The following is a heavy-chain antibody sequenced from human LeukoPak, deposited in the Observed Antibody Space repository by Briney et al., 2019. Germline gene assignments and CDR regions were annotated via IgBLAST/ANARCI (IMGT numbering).Heavy chain of an antibody. CDR1: GCTFSSYA. D-gene: IGHD6-13*01. V-gene: IGHV1-69*05. J-gene: IGHJ5*02. Sequence: SVKVSCKASGCTFSSYAISWVRQAPGQGLEWMGRIIPIFGTANYAQKFQGRVTITTDEATSTAYMELSSLRSEDTAVYYCARDTIIAAAKQKNWFDPWGQGTLVTVSS. CDR2: IIPIFGTA. CDR3: ARDTIIAAAKQKNWFDP.